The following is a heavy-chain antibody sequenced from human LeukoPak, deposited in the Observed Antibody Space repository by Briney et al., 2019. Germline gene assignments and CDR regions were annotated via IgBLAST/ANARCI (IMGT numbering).Heavy chain of an antibody. V-gene: IGHV4-39*07. CDR1: GGSISSSSYY. CDR3: AKDRALDDAFDI. Sequence: SETLSLTCTVSGGSISSSSYYWSWIRQPPGKGLEWIGEINHSGSTNYNPSLKSRVTISVDTSKNQFSLKLGSVTAADTAVYYCAKDRALDDAFDIWGQGTMVTVSS. CDR2: INHSGST. J-gene: IGHJ3*02.